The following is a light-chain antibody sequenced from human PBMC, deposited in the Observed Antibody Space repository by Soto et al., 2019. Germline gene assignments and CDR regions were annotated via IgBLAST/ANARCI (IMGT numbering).Light chain of an antibody. CDR2: GAS. V-gene: IGKV3-20*01. CDR1: QSVDSSF. CDR3: QQYVSSVT. Sequence: DIVLTQSPGSLSLSPGERATLSCRASQSVDSSFFAWYQQKPGQAPRLLIYGASKRATGTPDRFSGSGSGTDFPLTITRLEPEDFAVYYCQQYVSSVTFGQGTKVEIK. J-gene: IGKJ1*01.